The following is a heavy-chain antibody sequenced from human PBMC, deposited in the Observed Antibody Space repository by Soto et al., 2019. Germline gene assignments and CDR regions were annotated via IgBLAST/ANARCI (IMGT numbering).Heavy chain of an antibody. CDR2: MYYSGST. CDR3: ARESLNFWLDP. CDR1: VGSVSSVSYY. Sequence: SESLSLTCTVSVGSVSSVSYYWSWIRQPPGKGLEWIGYMYYSGSTNYNPSFKSRVTMSVDTSKNQFSLRLRSVTAADTAVYYCARESLNFWLDPWGQGTLVSVSS. J-gene: IGHJ5*02. V-gene: IGHV4-61*01.